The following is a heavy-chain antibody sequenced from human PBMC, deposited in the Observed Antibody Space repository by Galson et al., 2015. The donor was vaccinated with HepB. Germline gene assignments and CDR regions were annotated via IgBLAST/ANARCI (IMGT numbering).Heavy chain of an antibody. CDR1: GFTFSNYA. J-gene: IGHJ4*02. CDR2: INNEGDST. D-gene: IGHD6-13*01. Sequence: SLRLSCAASGFTFSNYAMGWVRQAPGKGLEWVSAINNEGDSTFYADSVKGRFTISRDNSKNTVDVQMNSLRADDTALYYCAKGSASGTEYYLDHWGQGALVSVSS. CDR3: AKGSASGTEYYLDH. V-gene: IGHV3-23*01.